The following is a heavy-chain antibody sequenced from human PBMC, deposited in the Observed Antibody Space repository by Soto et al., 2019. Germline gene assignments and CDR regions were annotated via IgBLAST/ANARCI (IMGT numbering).Heavy chain of an antibody. CDR2: IIPIFGTA. D-gene: IGHD6-19*01. CDR3: AKVRYSSPMGYYYGMDV. J-gene: IGHJ6*02. CDR1: GVTFSKVI. Sequence: QFQLEQSGGEVKNPGSSVKVSCKASGVTFSKVIMTWVRQAPGLGLEWVGGIIPIFGTANYAQKLQGRVKITADESTSTSYLEVSNLRSEDTALYYCAKVRYSSPMGYYYGMDVWGHGTAVTVSS. V-gene: IGHV1-69*01.